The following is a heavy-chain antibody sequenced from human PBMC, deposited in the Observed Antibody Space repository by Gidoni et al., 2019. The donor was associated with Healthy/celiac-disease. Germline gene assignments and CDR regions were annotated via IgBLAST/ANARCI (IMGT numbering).Heavy chain of an antibody. CDR3: ARGWDYYDSSGYYYWFDP. J-gene: IGHJ5*02. Sequence: QVQLQPWAAGLLKPSETLAFTCAVYGGSVSGYYWCWIRQPPGKGLEWIGEINHSGSTNYNPSLKSRVTISVDTSKNQFSLKLSPVTAADTAVYYCARGWDYYDSSGYYYWFDPWGQGTLVTVSS. CDR2: INHSGST. CDR1: GGSVSGYY. D-gene: IGHD3-22*01. V-gene: IGHV4-34*01.